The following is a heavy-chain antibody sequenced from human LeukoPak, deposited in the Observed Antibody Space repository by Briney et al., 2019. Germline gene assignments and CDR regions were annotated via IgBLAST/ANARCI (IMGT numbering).Heavy chain of an antibody. Sequence: GGSLRLSCAASGFTFSSYAMHWVRQAPGKGLEWVAVISYDGSNKYYADSVKGRFTISRDNSKNTLYLQMNSLRAEDTAVYYCAKGQTGYYDSSGYYYAPLDYWGQGTLVTVSS. J-gene: IGHJ4*02. CDR2: ISYDGSNK. CDR1: GFTFSSYA. D-gene: IGHD3-22*01. V-gene: IGHV3-30*04. CDR3: AKGQTGYYDSSGYYYAPLDY.